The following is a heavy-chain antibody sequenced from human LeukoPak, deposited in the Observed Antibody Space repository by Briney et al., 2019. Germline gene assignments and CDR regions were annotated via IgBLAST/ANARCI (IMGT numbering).Heavy chain of an antibody. CDR2: IFYSGST. CDR1: GVSISTSSYY. Sequence: PSETLSLTCTVSGVSISTSSYYWGWIRQPPGKGLEWSVSIFYSGSTHDKPSLKSRVTISVDTSKNQFSLRLRSVTAADTAVYYCARIGVATIKYYYCYMDVWGKGTTVTISS. V-gene: IGHV4-39*01. J-gene: IGHJ6*03. D-gene: IGHD3-3*01. CDR3: ARIGVATIKYYYCYMDV.